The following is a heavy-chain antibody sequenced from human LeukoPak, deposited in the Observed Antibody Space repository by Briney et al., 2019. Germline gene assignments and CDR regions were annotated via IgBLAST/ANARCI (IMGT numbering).Heavy chain of an antibody. D-gene: IGHD6-6*01. CDR3: ARGGIAARPDYYYYMDV. CDR1: GGSISSGGYY. Sequence: SQTLSLTCTVSGGSISSGGYYWSWIRQHPGKGLEWIGYIYYSGSTYYNPSLKSRVTISVDTSKNQFSLKLSSVPAADTAVYYCARGGIAARPDYYYYMDVWGKGTTVTVSS. V-gene: IGHV4-31*03. J-gene: IGHJ6*03. CDR2: IYYSGST.